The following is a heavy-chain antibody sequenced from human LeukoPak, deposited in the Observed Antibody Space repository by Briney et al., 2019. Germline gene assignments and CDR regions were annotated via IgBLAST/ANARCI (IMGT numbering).Heavy chain of an antibody. Sequence: ASVKVSCKVSGYTLTELSMHWVRQAPGKGLEWMGGFDPEDGETIYAQKSQGRVTMTEDTSTDTAYMELSSLRSEDTAVYYCAWFGEFPNNWFDPWGQGTLVTVSS. J-gene: IGHJ5*02. D-gene: IGHD3-10*01. V-gene: IGHV1-24*01. CDR1: GYTLTELS. CDR2: FDPEDGET. CDR3: AWFGEFPNNWFDP.